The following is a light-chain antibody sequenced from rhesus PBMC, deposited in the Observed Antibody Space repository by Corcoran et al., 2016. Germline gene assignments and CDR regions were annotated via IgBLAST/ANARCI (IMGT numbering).Light chain of an antibody. CDR1: QAISDS. CDR3: QQYHSLPLT. V-gene: IGKV1-32*05. J-gene: IGKJ4*01. Sequence: IQMTQSPSSLSASVGDRVTITCRSIQAISDSLTWFQQKPGKAPKFLIYYADRLESGVPSRFSGSGSGTDFTLTISSLQPEEFATYYCQQYHSLPLTFGGGTKVDIK. CDR2: YAD.